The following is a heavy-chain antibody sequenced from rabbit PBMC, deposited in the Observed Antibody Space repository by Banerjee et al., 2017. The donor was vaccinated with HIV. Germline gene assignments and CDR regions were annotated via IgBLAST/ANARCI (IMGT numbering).Heavy chain of an antibody. CDR1: GFSFSSSYW. CDR3: ASDVSGYNGAGYGYAFWDL. V-gene: IGHV1S40*01. Sequence: QSLEESGGDLVKPGASLTLTCTASGFSFSSSYWMCWVRQAPGKGLEWIGCIYTSDGDTYYASWAKGRFTISKTSSTTVTLQMTSLTAADTATYFCASDVSGYNGAGYGYAFWDLWGPGTLVTVS. D-gene: IGHD6-1*01. J-gene: IGHJ4*01. CDR2: IYTSDGDT.